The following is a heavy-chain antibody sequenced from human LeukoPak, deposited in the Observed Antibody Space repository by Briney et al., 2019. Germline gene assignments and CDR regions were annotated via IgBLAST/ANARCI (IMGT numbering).Heavy chain of an antibody. CDR3: ARLYSSSWYNWFDP. V-gene: IGHV4-34*01. J-gene: IGHJ5*02. CDR1: GGSFSGYY. Sequence: SETLSLTCAVYGGSFSGYYWSWIRQPPGKGLEWIGEINHSGSTNYNPSLKSRVTISVDTSKNQFSLKLSSVTAADTAVYYCARLYSSSWYNWFDPWGQGTLVTVSS. CDR2: INHSGST. D-gene: IGHD6-13*01.